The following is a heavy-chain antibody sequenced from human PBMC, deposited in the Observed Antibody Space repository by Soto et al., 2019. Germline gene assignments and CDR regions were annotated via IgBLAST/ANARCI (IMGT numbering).Heavy chain of an antibody. CDR1: GFSLSTSGVG. D-gene: IGHD3-9*01. V-gene: IGHV2-5*02. J-gene: IGHJ4*02. CDR3: AHKGPEDWPLDY. Sequence: SGPTLVNPTQSLTLTCTFSGFSLSTSGVGVGWIRQPPGKALEWLAVIYWDDSKHYSPSLRSRLTITKDTSKNQVVLTMTNMDPMDTGTYYCAHKGPEDWPLDYWGQGTLVTVSS. CDR2: IYWDDSK.